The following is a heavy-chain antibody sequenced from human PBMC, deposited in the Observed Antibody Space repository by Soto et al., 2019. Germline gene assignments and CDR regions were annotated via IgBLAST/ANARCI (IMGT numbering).Heavy chain of an antibody. J-gene: IGHJ6*02. CDR2: ISYDGSNK. CDR1: GFTFSSYA. CDR3: ARGGLGYCSGGSCFFAYYYYYGMDV. V-gene: IGHV3-30-3*01. D-gene: IGHD2-15*01. Sequence: PGGSLRLSCAASGFTFSSYAMHWVRQAPGKGLEWVAVISYDGSNKYYADSVKGRFTISRDNSKNTLYLQMNSLRAEDTAVYYCARGGLGYCSGGSCFFAYYYYYGMDVWGQGTTVTVSS.